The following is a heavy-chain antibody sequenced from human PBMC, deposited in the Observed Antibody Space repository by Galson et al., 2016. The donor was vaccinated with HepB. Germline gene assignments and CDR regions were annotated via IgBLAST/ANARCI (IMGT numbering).Heavy chain of an antibody. D-gene: IGHD2-21*02. CDR1: GFSVSSNY. CDR2: LYAGGNT. CDR3: ARCSYCGGYCYSGAMNL. V-gene: IGHV3-53*01. Sequence: SLRLSCAASGFSVSSNYMSWVRQTPGKGLEWVSVLYAGGNTFYADSVKGRFTISRDSSRNTQHLQMNSLRAEDTALDHCARCSYCGGYCYSGAMNLWGQGTLVTVSS. J-gene: IGHJ5*02.